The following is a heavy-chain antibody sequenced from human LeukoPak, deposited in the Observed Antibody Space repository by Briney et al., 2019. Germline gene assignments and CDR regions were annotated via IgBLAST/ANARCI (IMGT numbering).Heavy chain of an antibody. CDR3: ARVGGYYYYYGMDV. V-gene: IGHV1-8*01. Sequence: WASVKVSCKASGYTFTSYDINWVRQATGQGLEWMGWMNPSSGNTGYAQKFQGRVTMTRNTSISTAYMELSSLRSEDTAVYYCARVGGYYYYYGMDVWGQGTTVTVSS. J-gene: IGHJ6*02. CDR1: GYTFTSYD. CDR2: MNPSSGNT.